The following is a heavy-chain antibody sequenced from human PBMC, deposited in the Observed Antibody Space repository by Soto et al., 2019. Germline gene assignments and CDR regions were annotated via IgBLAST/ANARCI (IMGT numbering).Heavy chain of an antibody. D-gene: IGHD3-3*01. V-gene: IGHV1-69*13. CDR1: GGTFSSYA. J-gene: IGHJ4*02. CDR2: IIPIFGTA. CDR3: ASKFSPYYDFWSGLNY. Sequence: SVKVSCKASGGTFSSYAISWVRQAPGQGLEWMGGIIPIFGTANYAQKFQGRVTITADESTSTAYMELSSLRSEDTAVYYCASKFSPYYDFWSGLNYWGQGTLVTVSS.